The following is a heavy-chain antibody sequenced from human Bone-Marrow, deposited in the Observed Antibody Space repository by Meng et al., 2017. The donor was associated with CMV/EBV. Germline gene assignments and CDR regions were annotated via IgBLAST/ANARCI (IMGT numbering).Heavy chain of an antibody. J-gene: IGHJ6*02. CDR3: TTDYYYYGMDV. CDR2: IKSKTDGGTT. V-gene: IGHV3-15*01. Sequence: GESLKISCAASGFTFSNAWMSWVRQAPGKGLEWVGRIKSKTDGGTTDYAAPVKGRFTISRDDSKNTLYLQMNSLKTEDTAVYYCTTDYYYYGMDVWGQGTTVTVSS. CDR1: GFTFSNAW.